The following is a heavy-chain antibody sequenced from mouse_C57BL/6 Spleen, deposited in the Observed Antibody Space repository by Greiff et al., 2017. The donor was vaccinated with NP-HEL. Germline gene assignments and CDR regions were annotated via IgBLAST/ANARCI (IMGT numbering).Heavy chain of an antibody. J-gene: IGHJ4*01. D-gene: IGHD1-1*01. CDR1: GYTFTSYW. CDR3: ARQPLYGSSYEDY. Sequence: QVQLQQPGAELVKPGASVKLSCKASGYTFTSYWMQWVKQRPGQGLEWIGEIDPSDSYTNYNQKFKGKATLTVDTSSSTAYMQLSSLTSEDSAVYYCARQPLYGSSYEDYWGQGTSVTVSS. V-gene: IGHV1-50*01. CDR2: IDPSDSYT.